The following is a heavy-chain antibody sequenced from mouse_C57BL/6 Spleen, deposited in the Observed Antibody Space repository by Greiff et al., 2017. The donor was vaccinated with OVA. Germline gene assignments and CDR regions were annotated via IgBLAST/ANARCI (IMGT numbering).Heavy chain of an antibody. CDR3: ARWSTPDY. Sequence: QVQLQQPGAELVKPGASVKLSCKASGYTFTSYWMQWVKQRPGQGLEWIGEIDPSDSYTNYNQKFKGKATLTVDTSTSTAYMQLSSLTSEDSAVYYCARWSTPDYWGQGTTLTVSS. V-gene: IGHV1-50*01. J-gene: IGHJ2*01. CDR2: IDPSDSYT. CDR1: GYTFTSYW.